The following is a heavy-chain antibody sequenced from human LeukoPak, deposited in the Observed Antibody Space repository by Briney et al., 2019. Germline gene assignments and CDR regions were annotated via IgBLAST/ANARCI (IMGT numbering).Heavy chain of an antibody. CDR3: ARYGDYGDDAFDI. D-gene: IGHD4-17*01. CDR1: GFTFSNYA. J-gene: IGHJ3*02. CDR2: ISSNGGST. Sequence: PGGSLRLSCAASGFTFSNYAMSWVRQAPGKGLEYVSAISSNGGSTYYANSVKGRFTISSDNSKNTLYLQMGSLRAEDMAVYYCARYGDYGDDAFDIWGQGTMVTVSS. V-gene: IGHV3-64*01.